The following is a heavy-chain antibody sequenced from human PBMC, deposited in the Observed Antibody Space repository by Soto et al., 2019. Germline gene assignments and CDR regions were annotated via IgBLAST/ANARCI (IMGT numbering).Heavy chain of an antibody. Sequence: GALRLSAAASGFTVTRDSINWVRQAPGKGLEGDSSISSTTNYIYYGDSMKGRFTISRDNAKNSLYREMNSLRAEDTAVYYCARESEDLTSNFDYWGQGTLVTVSS. CDR2: ISSTTNYI. CDR3: ARESEDLTSNFDY. J-gene: IGHJ4*02. CDR1: GFTVTRDS. V-gene: IGHV3-21*06.